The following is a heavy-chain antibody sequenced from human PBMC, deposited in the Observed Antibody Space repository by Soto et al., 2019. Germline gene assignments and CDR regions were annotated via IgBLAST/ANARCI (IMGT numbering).Heavy chain of an antibody. CDR1: GFTFSGSA. CDR3: TSSCSNSSCYKYGMDV. CDR2: IRSKANSYAT. V-gene: IGHV3-73*02. Sequence: EVQLVESGGGLVQPGGSLKLSCAASGFTFSGSAMHWVRQASGKGLEWVGRIRSKANSYATAYTASVKGRFTIFRDDSKNMAYLQMNSLKTDDTAVYYCTSSCSNSSCYKYGMDVWGQGTTVTVSS. D-gene: IGHD2-2*01. J-gene: IGHJ6*02.